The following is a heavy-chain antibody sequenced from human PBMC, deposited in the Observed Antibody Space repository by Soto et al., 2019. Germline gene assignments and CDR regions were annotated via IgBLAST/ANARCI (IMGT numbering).Heavy chain of an antibody. CDR2: IVPIVDTS. CDR1: GGTFSSYA. D-gene: IGHD5-12*01. V-gene: IGHV1-69*12. CDR3: VSVVAIPGYPDN. J-gene: IGHJ4*02. Sequence: QVQLVQSGAEVRQPASSVKVSCKTSGGTFSSYAISWVRQAPGQGLEWMGGIVPIVDTSTYAQKFQGRVTITADESTSTVYMELSNLRSDDTAVYYCVSVVAIPGYPDNWGQGTLVTVSS.